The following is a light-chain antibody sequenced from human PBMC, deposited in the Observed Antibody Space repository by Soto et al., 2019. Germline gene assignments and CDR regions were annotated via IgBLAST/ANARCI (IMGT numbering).Light chain of an antibody. CDR2: SAS. V-gene: IGKV1-9*01. J-gene: IGKJ3*01. Sequence: IQLTQSPSSLSASVGDRVTVTCRASQDINKFLAWFQQKPGKAPNLLIFSASTLQSAVPSRFSGGGSGTDFTLTISSLEPEDFAVYYCQQRSNWPPVTFGPGTKVDIK. CDR3: QQRSNWPPVT. CDR1: QDINKF.